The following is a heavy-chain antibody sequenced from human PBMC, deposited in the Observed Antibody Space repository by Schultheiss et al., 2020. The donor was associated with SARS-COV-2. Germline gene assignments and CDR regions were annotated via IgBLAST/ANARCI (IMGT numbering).Heavy chain of an antibody. CDR1: GFTFSSYT. V-gene: IGHV3-21*04. D-gene: IGHD6-13*01. CDR3: AKLERSSWSNAFDY. CDR2: INPSTGYI. Sequence: GSLKLSCAASGFTFSSYTMNWVRQAPGKGLEWVSSINPSTGYIFYADSVKGRFTISRDNAKNSLYLQMNSLRAEDTAVYYCAKLERSSWSNAFDYWGQGTLVTVSS. J-gene: IGHJ4*02.